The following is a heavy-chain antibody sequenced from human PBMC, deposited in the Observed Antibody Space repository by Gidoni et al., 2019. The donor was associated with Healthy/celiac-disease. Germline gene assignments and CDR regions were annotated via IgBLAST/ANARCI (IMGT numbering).Heavy chain of an antibody. V-gene: IGHV1-69*01. CDR3: ARDYCSSTSCYNNYYYYGMDV. CDR1: GGTFSSYA. J-gene: IGHJ6*02. D-gene: IGHD2-2*02. CDR2: IIPIFGTA. Sequence: QVQLVQSGAEVKKPGSSVTVSCKASGGTFSSYAISWVRQAPGQGLEWMGGIIPIFGTANYAQKFQGRVTITADESTSTAYMELSSLRSEDTAVYYCARDYCSSTSCYNNYYYYGMDVWGQGTTVTVSS.